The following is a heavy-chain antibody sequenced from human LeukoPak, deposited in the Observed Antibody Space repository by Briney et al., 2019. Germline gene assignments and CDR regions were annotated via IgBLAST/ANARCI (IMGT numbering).Heavy chain of an antibody. V-gene: IGHV3-48*01. J-gene: IGHJ4*02. Sequence: PGGSLRLSCAASGFTFSSYSMNWVRQAPGKGLEWVSYISSSSSTIYYADSVKGRFTISRDNAKNSLYLQMNSLRAEDTAVYYCARKGGASRTYYDFWSGSHFDYWGQGTLVTVSS. CDR3: ARKGGASRTYYDFWSGSHFDY. CDR2: ISSSSSTI. D-gene: IGHD3-3*01. CDR1: GFTFSSYS.